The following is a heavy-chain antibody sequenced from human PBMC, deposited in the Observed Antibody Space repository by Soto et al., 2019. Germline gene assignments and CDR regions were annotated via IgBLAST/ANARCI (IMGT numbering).Heavy chain of an antibody. CDR1: GGSISGGG. CDR3: ARGPPWMDAFDI. Sequence: TLSLTCAVSGGSISGGGAGSGSHQGRAWSGSGIGYIHHSGSSHHNPSLKSRVTISLDTSKNQFSLKLSSVTAADTAVYYCARGPPWMDAFDIWGQGTKVTVSS. V-gene: IGHV4-30-2*02. J-gene: IGHJ3*02. CDR2: IHHSGSS. D-gene: IGHD5-12*01.